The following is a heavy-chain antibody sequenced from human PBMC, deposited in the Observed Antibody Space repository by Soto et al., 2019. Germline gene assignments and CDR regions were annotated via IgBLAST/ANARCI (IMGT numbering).Heavy chain of an antibody. CDR3: ARGGIYDSSGHHACDI. V-gene: IGHV1-69*13. D-gene: IGHD3-22*01. J-gene: IGHJ3*02. Sequence: SVKVPCKASGGTFSSYAISWVRQAPGQGLEWMGGIIPIFGTANYAPKFQGRVTITADESTSTAYMELSSLRSEDTAVYYCARGGIYDSSGHHACDIWGQGTMVTVSS. CDR2: IIPIFGTA. CDR1: GGTFSSYA.